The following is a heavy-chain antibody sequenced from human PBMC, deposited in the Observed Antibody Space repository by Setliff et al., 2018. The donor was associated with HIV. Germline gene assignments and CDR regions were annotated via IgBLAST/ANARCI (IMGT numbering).Heavy chain of an antibody. CDR3: ARRSCSGGDCYSGVNYYFDF. J-gene: IGHJ4*02. CDR1: GDAISINTDY. Sequence: SETLSLTCTVSGDAISINTDYWTWIRQPAGKGLEWIGHIQTSGGTNYNPSLKSRLTISVDTSKNQFSLKLSSVTAADTAVYYCARRSCSGGDCYSGVNYYFDFWGQGTLVTVSS. V-gene: IGHV4-61*09. CDR2: IQTSGGT. D-gene: IGHD2-15*01.